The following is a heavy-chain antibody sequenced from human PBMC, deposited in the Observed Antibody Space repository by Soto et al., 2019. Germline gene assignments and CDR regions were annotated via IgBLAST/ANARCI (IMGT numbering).Heavy chain of an antibody. CDR3: ARFHRNDILTGHRWLDP. V-gene: IGHV4-31*03. D-gene: IGHD3-9*01. Sequence: SETLSLTCTVSGGSISSGGYYWSWIRQHPGKGLEWIGYIYYSGSTYYNPSLKSRVTISVDTPKNQFSLKLSSVTAADTAVYYCARFHRNDILTGHRWLDPWGQGNLVTFSS. J-gene: IGHJ5*02. CDR2: IYYSGST. CDR1: GGSISSGGYY.